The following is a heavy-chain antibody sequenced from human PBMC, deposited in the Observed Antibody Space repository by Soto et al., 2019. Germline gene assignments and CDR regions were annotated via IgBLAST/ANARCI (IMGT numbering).Heavy chain of an antibody. D-gene: IGHD4-17*01. CDR2: ISGSGGST. Sequence: GGSLRLSCAASGFTFSSYAMSWVRQAPGKGLEWVSAISGSGGSTYYADSVKGRFTISRDNSKNTLYLQMNSLRAEATAVYYCAKLIRRTVTTFWYFDPWGQGTLVTVSS. CDR1: GFTFSSYA. V-gene: IGHV3-23*01. CDR3: AKLIRRTVTTFWYFDP. J-gene: IGHJ5*02.